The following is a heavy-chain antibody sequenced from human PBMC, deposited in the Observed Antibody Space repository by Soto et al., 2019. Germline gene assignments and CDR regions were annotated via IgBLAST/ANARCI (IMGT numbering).Heavy chain of an antibody. CDR1: GGSISSGGYY. J-gene: IGHJ5*02. Sequence: SETLSLTCTVYGGSISSGGYYWSWIRQHPGKGLEWIGYIYYSGSTYYNPSLKSRVTISVDTSKNQFSLKLSSVTAADTAVYYCARDGGAAAGTRGRWFDPWGQGTLVTVSS. CDR2: IYYSGST. CDR3: ARDGGAAAGTRGRWFDP. D-gene: IGHD6-13*01. V-gene: IGHV4-31*03.